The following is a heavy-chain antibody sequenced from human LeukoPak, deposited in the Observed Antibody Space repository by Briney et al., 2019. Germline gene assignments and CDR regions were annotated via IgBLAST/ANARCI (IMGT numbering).Heavy chain of an antibody. CDR3: ASRDVITFGGVIVPFDY. D-gene: IGHD3-16*02. J-gene: IGHJ4*02. CDR2: IIPIFGTA. CDR1: GGTFSSYA. Sequence: GASVKVSCKASGGTFSSYAISWVRQAPGQGLEWMGGIIPIFGTANYAQKFQGRVTITTDESTSTAYMELSRLRSDDTAVYYCASRDVITFGGVIVPFDYWGQGTLVTVSS. V-gene: IGHV1-69*05.